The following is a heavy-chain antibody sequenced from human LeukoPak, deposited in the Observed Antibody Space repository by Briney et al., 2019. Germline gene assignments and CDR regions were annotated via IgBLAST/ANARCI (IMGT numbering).Heavy chain of an antibody. Sequence: PGGSLRLSCAASGFTFSSYGMHWVRQAPGKGLEWVAVISYDGSNKYYADSVKGRFTISRDNSKNTLYLQMNSLRAEDTAVYYCAREANDYYGLGSSLAYFDYWGQGTLVTVSS. J-gene: IGHJ4*02. CDR2: ISYDGSNK. CDR1: GFTFSSYG. D-gene: IGHD3-10*01. CDR3: AREANDYYGLGSSLAYFDY. V-gene: IGHV3-30*03.